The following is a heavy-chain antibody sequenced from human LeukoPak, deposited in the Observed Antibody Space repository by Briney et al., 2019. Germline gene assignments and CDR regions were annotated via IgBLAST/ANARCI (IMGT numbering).Heavy chain of an antibody. Sequence: SVNLSLTCTVSGGSISGYYWSWVRQPPGKGLEWIGYIYYIASTNYSPSLKSRVTISVDTSKNQFSLKLSSVAAADTAVYYCARVRLRSVFDPWGQGTLVTVSS. D-gene: IGHD4-17*01. V-gene: IGHV4-59*01. CDR1: GGSISGYY. J-gene: IGHJ5*02. CDR3: ARVRLRSVFDP. CDR2: IYYIAST.